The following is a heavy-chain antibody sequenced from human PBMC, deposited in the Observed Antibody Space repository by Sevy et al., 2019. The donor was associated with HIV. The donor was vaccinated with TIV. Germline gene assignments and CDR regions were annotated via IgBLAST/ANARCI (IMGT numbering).Heavy chain of an antibody. J-gene: IGHJ5*02. CDR1: GFTFSSYG. Sequence: GGSLRLSCAASGFTFSSYGMHWVRQAPGKGLEWVAFIGYDGSNNYYADSVEGRFTISRDNSKNTLYLQMNSLGAEDTAVYYCATLGIAVAGAFPWGQGTLVTVSS. D-gene: IGHD6-19*01. V-gene: IGHV3-30*02. CDR3: ATLGIAVAGAFP. CDR2: IGYDGSNN.